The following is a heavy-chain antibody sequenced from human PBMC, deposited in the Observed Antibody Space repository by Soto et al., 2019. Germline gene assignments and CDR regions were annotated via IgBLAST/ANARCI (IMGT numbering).Heavy chain of an antibody. V-gene: IGHV3-66*01. CDR3: ARDRPYCSGGSCYSD. D-gene: IGHD2-15*01. CDR1: GFTVSSNY. J-gene: IGHJ4*02. CDR2: IYSGGST. Sequence: GGSLRLSCAASGFTVSSNYMSWVRQAPGKGLEWVSVIYSGGSTYYADSVKGRFTISRDNSKNTLYLQMNSLRAEDTAVYYCARDRPYCSGGSCYSDWGQGTLVTVSS.